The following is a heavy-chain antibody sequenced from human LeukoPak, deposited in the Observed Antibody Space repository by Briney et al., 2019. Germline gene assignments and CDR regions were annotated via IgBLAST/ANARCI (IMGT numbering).Heavy chain of an antibody. CDR2: ISSSGSTT. CDR3: ARVSVGRWYYYYMDV. CDR1: GFTFSSYE. Sequence: PGGSLRLSCAASGFTFSSYEMNWVRQAPGKGLEWVSYISSSGSTTYYADSVKGRFTISRDNAKNSLYLQMNSLRAEDTAVYYCARVSVGRWYYYYMDVWGKGTTVTVSS. J-gene: IGHJ6*03. D-gene: IGHD5-24*01. V-gene: IGHV3-48*03.